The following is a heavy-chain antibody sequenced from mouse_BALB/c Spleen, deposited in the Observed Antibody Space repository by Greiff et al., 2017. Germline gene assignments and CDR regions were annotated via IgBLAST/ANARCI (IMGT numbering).Heavy chain of an antibody. CDR1: GYTFTDYA. V-gene: IGHV1S137*01. CDR3: ARGTGDYDHYYAMDY. D-gene: IGHD2-4*01. J-gene: IGHJ4*01. Sequence: QVQLQQSGAELVRPGVSVKISCKGSGYTFTDYAMHWVKQSHAKSLEWIGVISTYYGDASYNQKFKGKATMTVDKSSSTAYMELARLTSEDSAIYYCARGTGDYDHYYAMDYWGQGTSVTVSS. CDR2: ISTYYGDA.